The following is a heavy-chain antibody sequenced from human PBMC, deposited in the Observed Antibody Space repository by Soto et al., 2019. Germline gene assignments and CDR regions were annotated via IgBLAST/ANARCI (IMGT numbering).Heavy chain of an antibody. CDR3: ARDPKTSGGQHWAFNYFDS. CDR2: ISYDGTNK. J-gene: IGHJ4*02. Sequence: PGGSLRLSCAASGFSFSISPMHWVRQAPGKGPEWVALISYDGTNKFYADSVQGRLTISRDNSKSTLYLQVDSLRPEDAAVYYCARDPKTSGGQHWAFNYFDSWGQGTLVTVSS. CDR1: GFSFSISP. V-gene: IGHV3-30-3*01. D-gene: IGHD7-27*01.